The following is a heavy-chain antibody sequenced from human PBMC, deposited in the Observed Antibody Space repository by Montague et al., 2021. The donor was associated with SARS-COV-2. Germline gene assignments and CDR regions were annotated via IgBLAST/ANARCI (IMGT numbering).Heavy chain of an antibody. V-gene: IGHV3-74*01. CDR3: TKGGYYRFDAFDI. D-gene: IGHD3-3*01. Sequence: SLRLSCAASGFTFSSYWMHWVRQAPGKGLVWVSHMNSEGSSRGYADAVRGRFTISRDNAKNTLYLEMSSLRAEDTAVYYCTKGGYYRFDAFDIWGQGTMVTVSS. CDR1: GFTFSSYW. CDR2: MNSEGSSR. J-gene: IGHJ3*02.